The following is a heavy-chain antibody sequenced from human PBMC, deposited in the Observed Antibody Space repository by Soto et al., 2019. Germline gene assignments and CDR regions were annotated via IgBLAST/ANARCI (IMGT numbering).Heavy chain of an antibody. J-gene: IGHJ4*02. D-gene: IGHD3-22*01. CDR2: IYHSGST. CDR3: ARGSYYYDSSGYYHY. Sequence: SETLSLTCAVSGGSISSGGYSWSWIRQPPGKGLEWIGYIYHSGSTYYNPSLKSRVTISVDRSKNQFSLKLSSVTAADTAVYYCARGSYYYDSSGYYHYWGQATLVTVSS. V-gene: IGHV4-30-2*01. CDR1: GGSISSGGYS.